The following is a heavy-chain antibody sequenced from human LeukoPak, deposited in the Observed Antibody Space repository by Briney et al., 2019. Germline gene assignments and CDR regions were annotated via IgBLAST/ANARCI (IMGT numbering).Heavy chain of an antibody. D-gene: IGHD5-24*01. CDR2: IYYIGST. V-gene: IGHV4-59*01. CDR1: GASIRSYY. CDR3: ARVGDGYNLPYGMDV. Sequence: SSETLSLTCDVSGASIRSYYWNWIRQPPGKGLEWIGYIYYIGSTNYNPSLKSRVTISLDTSKNQFSLKLSSVTAADTAVYYCARVGDGYNLPYGMDVWGQGTTVTVSS. J-gene: IGHJ6*02.